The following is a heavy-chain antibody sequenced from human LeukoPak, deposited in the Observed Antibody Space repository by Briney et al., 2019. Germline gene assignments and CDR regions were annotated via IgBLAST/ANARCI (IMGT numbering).Heavy chain of an antibody. CDR3: AKSRGESRGASNY. J-gene: IGHJ4*02. Sequence: GGSLRLSCAASGFTFSSYAMNWVRQAPGKGLEWVSFISGSGDTTYYADSVKGRFTISRDSSKNTLYLQMDSLRAEDTAVYYCAKSRGESRGASNYWGQGTLVTVSS. CDR2: ISGSGDTT. D-gene: IGHD1-26*01. CDR1: GFTFSSYA. V-gene: IGHV3-23*01.